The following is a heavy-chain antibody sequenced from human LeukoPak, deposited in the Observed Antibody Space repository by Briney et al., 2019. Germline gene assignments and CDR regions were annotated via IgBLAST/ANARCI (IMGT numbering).Heavy chain of an antibody. Sequence: GGSLRLSCAASGFTFSSYAMHWVRQAPGKGLEWVAVISYDGSNKYYADSVKGRFTISRDNSKNTLYLQMNSLRAEDTAVYYCAKDLSAFDIWGQGTMVTVSS. CDR1: GFTFSSYA. CDR3: AKDLSAFDI. V-gene: IGHV3-30*04. J-gene: IGHJ3*02. CDR2: ISYDGSNK.